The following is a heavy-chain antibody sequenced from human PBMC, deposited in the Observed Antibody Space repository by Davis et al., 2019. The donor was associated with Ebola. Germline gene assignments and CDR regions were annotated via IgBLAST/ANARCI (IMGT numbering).Heavy chain of an antibody. V-gene: IGHV3-7*01. Sequence: GGSLRLSCAASGFTVSSNYMSWVRQAPGKGLEWVANIKQDGSEKYYADSVKGRFTISRDNSKNTLYLQMNSLRAEDTAVYYCARDEGGIVVVTAMEFWGQGTLVTVSS. CDR3: ARDEGGIVVVTAMEF. CDR1: GFTVSSNY. CDR2: IKQDGSEK. J-gene: IGHJ4*02. D-gene: IGHD2-21*02.